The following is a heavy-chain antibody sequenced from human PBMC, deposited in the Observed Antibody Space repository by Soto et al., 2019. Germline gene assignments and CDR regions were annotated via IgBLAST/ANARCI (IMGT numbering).Heavy chain of an antibody. J-gene: IGHJ4*02. Sequence: GGSLRLSCAGSGFTLTRSAVSWVRQAPGKGLEWVSGISAGGGGTYYADSVKGRFTISRDNSKDTLYLQMNSLGPDDTAVYFWAKARVRIVGANSFDYWGQGTPVTVSS. D-gene: IGHD1-26*01. V-gene: IGHV3-23*01. CDR2: ISAGGGGT. CDR1: GFTLTRSA. CDR3: AKARVRIVGANSFDY.